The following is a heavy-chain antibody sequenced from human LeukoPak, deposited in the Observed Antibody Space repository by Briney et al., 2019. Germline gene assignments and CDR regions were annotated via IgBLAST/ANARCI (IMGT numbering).Heavy chain of an antibody. CDR2: ISGSGGST. CDR3: AKAIYGSGCYYPSYYYYGMDV. D-gene: IGHD3-10*01. V-gene: IGHV3-23*01. Sequence: PGGSLRLSCAASGFTFSSYAMSWVRQAPGKGLEWVSAISGSGGSTYYADSVKGRFTISRDNSKNTLYLLMNSLRAEDTAVYYCAKAIYGSGCYYPSYYYYGMDVWGQGTTVTVSS. CDR1: GFTFSSYA. J-gene: IGHJ6*02.